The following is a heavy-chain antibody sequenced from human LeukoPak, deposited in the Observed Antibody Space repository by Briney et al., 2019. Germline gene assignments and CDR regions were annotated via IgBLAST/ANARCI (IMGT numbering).Heavy chain of an antibody. V-gene: IGHV4-39*01. CDR2: IYYSGST. J-gene: IGHJ6*03. Sequence: PSETLSLTCTASGGSISSSNYYWGWIRQPPGKGLEWIGSIYYSGSTYYNPSLKSRVTISVDTSRNQTSLKLSSVTAADTAVYYCARQAKGYMDVWGKGTTVTVSS. CDR3: ARQAKGYMDV. CDR1: GGSISSSNYY.